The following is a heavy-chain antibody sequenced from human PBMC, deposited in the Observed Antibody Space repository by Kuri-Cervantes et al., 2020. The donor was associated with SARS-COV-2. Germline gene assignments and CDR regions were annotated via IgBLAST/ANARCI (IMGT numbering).Heavy chain of an antibody. CDR1: GYTFTSYG. J-gene: IGHJ3*02. CDR2: ISAYNGNT. CDR3: ATRYSSSDDAFDI. D-gene: IGHD6-6*01. V-gene: IGHV1-18*01. Sequence: ASVKVSCKASGYTFTSYGISWVRQAPGQGLEWMGWISAYNGNTNYAQKFQGRVTMTEDTSTDTAYMELSSLRSEDTAVYYCATRYSSSDDAFDIWGQGTMVTVSS.